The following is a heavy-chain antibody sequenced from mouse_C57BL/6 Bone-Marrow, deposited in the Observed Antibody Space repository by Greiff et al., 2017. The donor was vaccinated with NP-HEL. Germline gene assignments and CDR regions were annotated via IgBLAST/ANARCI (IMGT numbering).Heavy chain of an antibody. CDR2: IHPNSGST. CDR3: ARYLYYYGSSPYYAMDY. J-gene: IGHJ4*01. V-gene: IGHV1-64*01. CDR1: GYTFTSYW. D-gene: IGHD1-1*01. Sequence: QVQLQQPGAELVKPGASVKLSCKASGYTFTSYWMHWVKQRPGQGLEWIGMIHPNSGSTNYNEKFKSKATLTVDKSSSTAYMQLSSLTSEDSAVYYGARYLYYYGSSPYYAMDYWGQGTSVTVSS.